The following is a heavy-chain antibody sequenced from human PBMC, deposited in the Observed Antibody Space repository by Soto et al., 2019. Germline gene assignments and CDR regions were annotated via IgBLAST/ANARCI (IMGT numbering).Heavy chain of an antibody. J-gene: IGHJ4*02. Sequence: SETLSLTCTVSGVSISNSSHYWGWIRRPPGKGLEWIGTIYYSGITYYNPSLKSRVTIPVDTSKNQFSLKLTSVTAADTAVYYCARHGSNWGQGTLVTVSS. CDR1: GVSISNSSHY. CDR2: IYYSGIT. V-gene: IGHV4-39*01. CDR3: ARHGSN.